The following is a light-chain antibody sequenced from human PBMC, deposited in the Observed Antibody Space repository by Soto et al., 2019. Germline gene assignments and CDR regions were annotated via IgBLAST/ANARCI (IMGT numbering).Light chain of an antibody. CDR1: QSVSSY. J-gene: IGKJ4*01. V-gene: IGKV3-11*01. CDR3: QQRSNWPPALT. Sequence: EIVLTQSPSTLSLSPGERATLSCRASQSVSSYLAWYQQKPGQAPRLLIYDASNRATGIPARFSGSGSGTSFTLTISSLEPEDFAFDYCQQRSNWPPALTFGGGTKVESK. CDR2: DAS.